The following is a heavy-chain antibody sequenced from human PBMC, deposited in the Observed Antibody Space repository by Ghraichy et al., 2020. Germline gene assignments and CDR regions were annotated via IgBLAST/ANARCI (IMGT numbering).Heavy chain of an antibody. J-gene: IGHJ5*02. D-gene: IGHD3-16*01. Sequence: SETLSLTCSVSGGSISTNNYYWAWLRQPPGKGLEWIGSIYYSGSTYHNSSLKSRVTLSGDTSKNQFSLRLTSVSAADTALYYCATGLSPRLGWGTRFGPWGQGTLVTVSS. V-gene: IGHV4-39*07. CDR1: GGSISTNNYY. CDR2: IYYSGST. CDR3: ATGLSPRLGWGTRFGP.